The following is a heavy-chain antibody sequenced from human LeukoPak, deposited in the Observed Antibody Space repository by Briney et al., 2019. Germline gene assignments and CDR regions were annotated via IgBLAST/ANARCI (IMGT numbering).Heavy chain of an antibody. J-gene: IGHJ6*02. Sequence: PSETLSLTCTVSGGSISSYYWSWIRQPPGKGLEWIGYIYYSGSTNYNPSLKSRVTISVDTSKNQFSLKLSSVTAADTAVYYCASAAPLYDHGMDGWGQGTTVTVSS. D-gene: IGHD2-15*01. CDR3: ASAAPLYDHGMDG. CDR1: GGSISSYY. V-gene: IGHV4-59*01. CDR2: IYYSGST.